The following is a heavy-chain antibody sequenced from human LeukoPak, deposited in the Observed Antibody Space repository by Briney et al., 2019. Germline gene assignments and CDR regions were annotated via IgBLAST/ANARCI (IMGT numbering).Heavy chain of an antibody. D-gene: IGHD2-21*02. CDR3: ARGGVPGVTAIQSHAFDI. J-gene: IGHJ3*02. CDR1: GFTFSSYS. CDR2: VSSCSGAI. Sequence: GGSLRLSCAASGFTFSSYSMNWVRQAPGKGLEWVSYVSSCSGAIYYADSVKGRFTISRDNAKNSLYLQMNSLRAEDTAVYYCARGGVPGVTAIQSHAFDIWGQGTMVTVSS. V-gene: IGHV3-48*04.